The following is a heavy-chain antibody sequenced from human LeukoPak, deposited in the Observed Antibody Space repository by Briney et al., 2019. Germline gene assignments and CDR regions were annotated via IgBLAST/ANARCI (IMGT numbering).Heavy chain of an antibody. CDR2: IKKDGSEK. V-gene: IGHV3-7*01. CDR1: GFTFSSYW. Sequence: SGGSLRLSCAASGFTFSSYWMSWVRQAPGKGLEWVANIKKDGSEKYYVDSVKGRFTISRDNAKTSLYLQMNSLRAEDTAAYYCAGGDAFDIWGQGTMVTVSS. J-gene: IGHJ3*02. CDR3: AGGDAFDI.